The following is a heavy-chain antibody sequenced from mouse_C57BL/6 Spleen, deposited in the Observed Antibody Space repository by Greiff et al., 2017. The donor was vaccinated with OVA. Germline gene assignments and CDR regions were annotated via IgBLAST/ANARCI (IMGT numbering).Heavy chain of an antibody. D-gene: IGHD3-2*02. CDR2: IDPSDSDT. CDR3: ARSGVGSSAYAFMDY. V-gene: IGHV1-52*01. J-gene: IGHJ4*01. CDR1: GYTFTSYW. Sequence: QVQLQQPGAELVRPGSSVKLSCKASGYTFTSYWMHWVKQRPIQGLEWIGNIDPSDSDTHYNQKFKDKATLTVDKSYSTAYMQLSSLTSEDSAVXYCARSGVGSSAYAFMDYWGQGTSVTVSS.